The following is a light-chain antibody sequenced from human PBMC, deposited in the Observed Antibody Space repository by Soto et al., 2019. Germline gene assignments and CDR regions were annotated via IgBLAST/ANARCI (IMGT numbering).Light chain of an antibody. CDR1: QTISHW. J-gene: IGKJ4*01. CDR3: KQLNSYPLT. V-gene: IGKV1-5*01. Sequence: DIQMTQSPSFLSASVGDRVTITCLAIQTISHWLACFQQKPGKAPKLLIFDASNLENGVPSRFSGSGSGTDFTLTISSLQPEDFATYYCKQLNSYPLTFGGGTKVDI. CDR2: DAS.